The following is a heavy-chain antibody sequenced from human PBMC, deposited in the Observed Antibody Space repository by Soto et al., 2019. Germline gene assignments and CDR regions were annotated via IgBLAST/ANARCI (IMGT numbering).Heavy chain of an antibody. Sequence: QVQLVESGGGVVQPGRSLRLSCAASGFTFSSYAMHWVRQAPGKGLEWVAVISYDGSNKYYADSVKGRFTISRDNSKNTLYLQMSSLRAEDTAVYYCVTSAAGTEYYFDYWGQGTLVTVSS. CDR1: GFTFSSYA. CDR2: ISYDGSNK. V-gene: IGHV3-30-3*01. CDR3: VTSAAGTEYYFDY. D-gene: IGHD6-13*01. J-gene: IGHJ4*02.